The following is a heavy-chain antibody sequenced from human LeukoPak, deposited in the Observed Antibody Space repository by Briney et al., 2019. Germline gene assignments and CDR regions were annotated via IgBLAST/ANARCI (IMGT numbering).Heavy chain of an antibody. J-gene: IGHJ4*02. V-gene: IGHV3-74*01. D-gene: IGHD3-10*01. Sequence: GGSLRLSCAASGFTLSSYWMNWLRQGPGKGLVWVSRINSDGSTTSYADSVKGRFTISRDNAKNTLYLQMNSLIAEDTAVYYCARGPYSGSATYYNDNWGQGTLVTVSS. CDR2: INSDGSTT. CDR1: GFTLSSYW. CDR3: ARGPYSGSATYYNDN.